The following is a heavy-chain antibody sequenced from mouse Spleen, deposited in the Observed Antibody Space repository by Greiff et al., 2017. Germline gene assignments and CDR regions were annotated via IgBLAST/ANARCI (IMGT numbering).Heavy chain of an antibody. CDR3: ARSHGNYVLFAY. CDR2: IDPNSGGT. J-gene: IGHJ3*01. D-gene: IGHD2-1*01. Sequence: QVQLKQPGAELVKPGASVKLSCKASGYTFTSYWMHWVKQRPGRGLEWIGRIDPNSGGTKYNEKFKSKATLTVDKPSSTAYMQLSSLTSEDSAVYYCARSHGNYVLFAYWGQGTLVTVSA. V-gene: IGHV1-72*01. CDR1: GYTFTSYW.